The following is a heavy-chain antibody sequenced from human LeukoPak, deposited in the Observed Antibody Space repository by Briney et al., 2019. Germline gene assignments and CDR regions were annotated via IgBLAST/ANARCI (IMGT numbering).Heavy chain of an antibody. CDR1: GFTFSNYW. J-gene: IGHJ4*02. CDR3: ARGVGPEGY. CDR2: IKPDGSEK. D-gene: IGHD1-26*01. Sequence: GGSLRLSCAASGFTFSNYWMSWVRQAPGKGPEWVANIKPDGSEKDYVDSVKGRFTISRDNSKNTLYLQMNSLRAEDTAVYYCARGVGPEGYWGQGTLVTVSS. V-gene: IGHV3-7*01.